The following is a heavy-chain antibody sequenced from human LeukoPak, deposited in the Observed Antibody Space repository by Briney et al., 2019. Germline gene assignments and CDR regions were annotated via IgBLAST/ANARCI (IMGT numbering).Heavy chain of an antibody. J-gene: IGHJ6*03. D-gene: IGHD6-19*01. Sequence: GATVKISCKSSGYTIMPHYMHWVRQAPGKGLEWVGRVDPEDGEIIYAEKFQGRLTISADTSTDTGFMELSSLESEDTAMYYCATTLRGWYLDVWGKGTTVIVTS. CDR2: VDPEDGEI. CDR3: ATTLRGWYLDV. V-gene: IGHV1-69-2*01. CDR1: GYTIMPHY.